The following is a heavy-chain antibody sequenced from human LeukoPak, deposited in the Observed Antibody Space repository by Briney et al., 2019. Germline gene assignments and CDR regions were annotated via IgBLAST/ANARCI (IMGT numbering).Heavy chain of an antibody. CDR2: ISSSGGST. Sequence: GESLRLSCAASGFTFSSYAMSWVRQAPGKGLEWVSGISSSGGSTYYADSVKGRFTISRGNSKNTLFLQMNSLRAEDTAVYYCAKFGSGWYYGASDIWGQGTMVTISS. J-gene: IGHJ3*02. V-gene: IGHV3-23*01. D-gene: IGHD6-19*01. CDR3: AKFGSGWYYGASDI. CDR1: GFTFSSYA.